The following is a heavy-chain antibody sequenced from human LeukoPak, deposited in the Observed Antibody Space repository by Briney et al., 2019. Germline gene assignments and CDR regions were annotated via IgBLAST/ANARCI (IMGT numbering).Heavy chain of an antibody. CDR2: IRSDGINK. D-gene: IGHD5-24*01. J-gene: IGHJ4*02. V-gene: IGHV3-30*02. Sequence: GGSLRLSCAASGFTFSSYGMHWVRKAPGKGLEWVAFIRSDGINKYYADSLTGRITISRDNSKNSLYLLLNNLRAEDTAVYYCAKDVGRYIDYFDCWGQGTLVTVSS. CDR3: AKDVGRYIDYFDC. CDR1: GFTFSSYG.